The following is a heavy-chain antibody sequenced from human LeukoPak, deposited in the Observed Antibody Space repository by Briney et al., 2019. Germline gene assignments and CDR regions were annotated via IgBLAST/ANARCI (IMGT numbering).Heavy chain of an antibody. Sequence: ASVKLSCKAPGYTFTGYYMHWVRQAPGQGLEWMGRINPNSGGTNYAQKFQGRVTMTRDTSISTAYMELSRLRSDDTAVYYCASLLRGYSYGGVDYWGQGTLVTVSS. J-gene: IGHJ4*02. CDR2: INPNSGGT. V-gene: IGHV1-2*06. D-gene: IGHD5-18*01. CDR1: GYTFTGYY. CDR3: ASLLRGYSYGGVDY.